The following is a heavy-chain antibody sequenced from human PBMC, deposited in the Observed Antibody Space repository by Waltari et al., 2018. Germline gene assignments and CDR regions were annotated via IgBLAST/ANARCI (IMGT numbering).Heavy chain of an antibody. CDR2: IYSGGST. J-gene: IGHJ4*02. CDR1: GFPFSSYA. D-gene: IGHD5-12*01. Sequence: EVQLLESGGGLVQPGGSLRLSCAASGFPFSSYAMSWVPRAPGKGLGWVSVIYSGGSTYYADSVKGRFTISRDNSKNTLYLQMNSLRAEDTAVYYCAKDRGGYDSRAFDYWGQGTLVTVSS. CDR3: AKDRGGYDSRAFDY. V-gene: IGHV3-23*03.